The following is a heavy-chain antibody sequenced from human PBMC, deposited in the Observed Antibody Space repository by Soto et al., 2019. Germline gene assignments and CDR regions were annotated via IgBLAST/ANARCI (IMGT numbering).Heavy chain of an antibody. CDR1: GGTFSSYA. J-gene: IGHJ3*02. CDR3: ARLCSGGSCSKGGGAFDI. Sequence: QVQLVQSGAEVKKPGSSVKVSCKASGGTFSSYAISWVRQAPGQGLEWMGGIIPIFGTANYAQKFQGRVTITADESTSTAYMELSSLRSEDTAVYYCARLCSGGSCSKGGGAFDIWGQGTMVTVSS. D-gene: IGHD2-15*01. V-gene: IGHV1-69*01. CDR2: IIPIFGTA.